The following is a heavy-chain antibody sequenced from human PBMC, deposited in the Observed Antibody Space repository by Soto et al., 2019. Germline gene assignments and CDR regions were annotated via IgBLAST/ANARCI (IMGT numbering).Heavy chain of an antibody. J-gene: IGHJ4*02. V-gene: IGHV4-59*12. D-gene: IGHD3-22*01. CDR1: GGSINSFY. CDR2: IYHTENA. Sequence: PSETLSLTCTVSGGSINSFYWSWIRQSPGRGLEWIGYIYHTENAHYNPSIKSRVTISLDTSKNQFSLKVNSVTAADTAGYYCARKDSSGYYLDYWGQGTLVTVSS. CDR3: ARKDSSGYYLDY.